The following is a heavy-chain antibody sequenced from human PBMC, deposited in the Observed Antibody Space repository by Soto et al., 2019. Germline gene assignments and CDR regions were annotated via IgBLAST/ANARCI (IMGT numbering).Heavy chain of an antibody. CDR3: AKGGDYWSGFSPD. J-gene: IGHJ4*02. CDR1: GYTFTGYY. V-gene: IGHV1-2*02. D-gene: IGHD3-3*01. CDR2: INPNSGGT. Sequence: ASVKVSCKASGYTFTGYYMHWVRQAPGQGLEWMGWINPNSGGTNYAQKFQGRVTMTRDTSISTAYMELSSLTDEDTAVYYCAKGGDYWSGFSPDWGQGTLVTVSS.